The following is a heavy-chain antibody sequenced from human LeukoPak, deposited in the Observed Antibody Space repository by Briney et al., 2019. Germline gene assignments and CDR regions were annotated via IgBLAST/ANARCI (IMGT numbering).Heavy chain of an antibody. CDR3: ARGRYGSSTSCHGGGNWFDP. D-gene: IGHD2-2*01. Sequence: ASVKVSCKASGYTFTSYDINWVREATGQGLEWMGWMNPNSGNTGYAQKFQGRATITRNTSISTTYMELSSLRLEDTAVTYCARGRYGSSTSCHGGGNWFDPWGQGTLVTVSS. V-gene: IGHV1-8*03. J-gene: IGHJ5*02. CDR1: GYTFTSYD. CDR2: MNPNSGNT.